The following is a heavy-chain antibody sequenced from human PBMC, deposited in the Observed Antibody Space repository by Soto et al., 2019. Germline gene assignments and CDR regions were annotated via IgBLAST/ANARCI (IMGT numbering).Heavy chain of an antibody. V-gene: IGHV3-23*01. CDR2: ISGSGGST. D-gene: IGHD6-19*01. CDR1: GFTFSSYA. CDR3: ARCSGYSSGWYGY. Sequence: EVQLLESGGGLVQPGGSLRLSCAASGFTFSSYAMSWVRQAPGKGLEWVSAISGSGGSTYYADSVKGRFTISRDNSKNTLYLQTNSLRAEDTAVYYCARCSGYSSGWYGYWGQGTLVTVSS. J-gene: IGHJ4*02.